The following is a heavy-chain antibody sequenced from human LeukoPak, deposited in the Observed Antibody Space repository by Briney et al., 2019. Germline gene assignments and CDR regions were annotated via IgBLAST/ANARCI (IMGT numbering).Heavy chain of an antibody. CDR2: INPNSGGT. CDR3: ATQIYYYDFWSGYENFQH. D-gene: IGHD3-3*01. CDR1: GYTFTGYN. V-gene: IGHV1-2*02. J-gene: IGHJ1*01. Sequence: GASVKVSCKASGYTFTGYNMHWVQQAPGQGLEWMGWINPNSGGTNYAQKFQGRVTMTRDTSISTAYMELSRLRSDDTAVYYCATQIYYYDFWSGYENFQHWGQGTLVTVSS.